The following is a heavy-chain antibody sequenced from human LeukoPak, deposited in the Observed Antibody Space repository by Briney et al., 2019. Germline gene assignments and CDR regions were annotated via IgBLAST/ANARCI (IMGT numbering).Heavy chain of an antibody. CDR1: GGSFSGYY. CDR3: ARGYNWNYDY. Sequence: SETLSLTCAVYGGSFSGYYRSWIRQPPGKGLEWIGEINHSGSTNYNPSLKSRVTISVDTSKNQFSLKLSSVTAADTAVYYCARGYNWNYDYWGQGTLVTVSS. J-gene: IGHJ4*02. D-gene: IGHD1-7*01. V-gene: IGHV4-34*01. CDR2: INHSGST.